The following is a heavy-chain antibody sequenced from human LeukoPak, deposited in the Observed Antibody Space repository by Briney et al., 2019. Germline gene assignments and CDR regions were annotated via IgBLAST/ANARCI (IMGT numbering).Heavy chain of an antibody. V-gene: IGHV1-3*01. D-gene: IGHD5-18*01. CDR1: GYTFTSFA. CDR2: INAGNGNT. J-gene: IGHJ4*02. CDR3: ARTTAMVTIFDY. Sequence: GASVKVSCEASGYTFTSFAMHWVRQAPGQRLEWMGWINAGNGNTKYSQKFQGRVTITRDTSARTAYMELSSLRSEDTAVYYCARTTAMVTIFDYWGQGTLVTVSS.